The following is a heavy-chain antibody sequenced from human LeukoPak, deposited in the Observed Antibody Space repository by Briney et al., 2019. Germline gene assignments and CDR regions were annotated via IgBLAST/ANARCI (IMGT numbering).Heavy chain of an antibody. CDR3: ARTYYYDSSGYYLILSTFDI. V-gene: IGHV4-39*01. CDR1: GGSISSSTYF. CDR2: IYYSGST. D-gene: IGHD3-22*01. J-gene: IGHJ3*02. Sequence: SETLSLTCTVSGGSISSSTYFWGWTRQPPGKGLEWIGTIYYSGSTYYNPSLKSRVTISVDTSKNQFSLKLSSVTAADTAVYYCARTYYYDSSGYYLILSTFDIWGQGTMVTVSS.